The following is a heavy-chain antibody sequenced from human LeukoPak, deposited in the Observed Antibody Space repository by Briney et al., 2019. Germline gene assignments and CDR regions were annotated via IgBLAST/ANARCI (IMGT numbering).Heavy chain of an antibody. CDR3: ARGGAAVDWFDP. J-gene: IGHJ5*02. V-gene: IGHV4-30-2*01. CDR1: GGSISSGGYS. Sequence: SQTLSLTCAVSGGSISSGGYSWSWIRQPPGKGLEWIGYIYHSGSTYYNPSLKSPVPKSQDRSKNQFSLKLSSVTAADTAVYYCARGGAAVDWFDPWGQGTLVTVSS. D-gene: IGHD6-13*01. CDR2: IYHSGST.